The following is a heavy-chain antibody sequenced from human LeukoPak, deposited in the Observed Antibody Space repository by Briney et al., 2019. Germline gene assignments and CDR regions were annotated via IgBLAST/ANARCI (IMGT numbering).Heavy chain of an antibody. CDR1: GFTFSSCG. J-gene: IGHJ4*02. CDR3: ARDRKLAARPAAVFDY. Sequence: GGSLRLSCAASGFTFSSCGMHGVRQAPGKGLEGVAVIWYDVSNKYYADSVTGRFTISRDNSQNTLYLQINSLRAEDTAVYYRARDRKLAARPAAVFDYWGQGTLVTASS. V-gene: IGHV3-33*01. D-gene: IGHD6-6*01. CDR2: IWYDVSNK.